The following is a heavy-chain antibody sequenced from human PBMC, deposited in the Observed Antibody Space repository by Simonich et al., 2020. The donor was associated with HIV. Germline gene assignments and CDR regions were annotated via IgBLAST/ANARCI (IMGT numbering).Heavy chain of an antibody. CDR3: ASGGSISSVWADDY. CDR1: GFTFSSYA. CDR2: ISYDGSNK. J-gene: IGHJ4*02. D-gene: IGHD3-16*01. Sequence: QVQLVESGGGVVQPGRSLRLSCAASGFTFSSYAMQWVRQAPGKGLEWVAVISYDGSNKYYADSVKGRFTISRDNAKNTLYLQMNSLRAEDTAVYYCASGGSISSVWADDYWGQGTLVTVSS. V-gene: IGHV3-30*07.